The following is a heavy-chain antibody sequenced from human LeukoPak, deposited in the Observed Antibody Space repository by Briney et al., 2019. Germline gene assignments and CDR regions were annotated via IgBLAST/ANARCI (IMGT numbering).Heavy chain of an antibody. CDR2: IWYDGSNR. Sequence: GGSLRLSCAASGFTFSSYGMHWVRQAPGKGLEWVAVIWYDGSNRYYADSVKGRFTISRDNSKNTLYLQMNSLRAEDTAVYYCAKDEDSSGYYPDYWGQGTLVTVSS. J-gene: IGHJ4*02. CDR1: GFTFSSYG. D-gene: IGHD3-22*01. V-gene: IGHV3-33*06. CDR3: AKDEDSSGYYPDY.